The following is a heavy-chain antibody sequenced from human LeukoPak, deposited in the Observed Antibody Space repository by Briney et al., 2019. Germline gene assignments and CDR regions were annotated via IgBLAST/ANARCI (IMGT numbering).Heavy chain of an antibody. Sequence: PGGSLRLSCAASGFIFSSYWMSWVRQAPGKGLELVANIKEDGGEKYYVDSVKGRFTISRDNAKNSLYLQTNSLRAEDTAVYYCARRALRYCSSTSCPAQYYGVDVWGKGTTVTVSS. V-gene: IGHV3-7*03. D-gene: IGHD2-2*01. J-gene: IGHJ6*04. CDR2: IKEDGGEK. CDR1: GFIFSSYW. CDR3: ARRALRYCSSTSCPAQYYGVDV.